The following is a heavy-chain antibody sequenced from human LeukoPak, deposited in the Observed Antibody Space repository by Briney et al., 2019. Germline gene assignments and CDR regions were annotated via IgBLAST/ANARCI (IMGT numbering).Heavy chain of an antibody. Sequence: GGSLRLSCAASGFTFSSYGMSWVRQAPGKGLEWVANIKQDGSEKNYVDSVKGRFTISRDNAKNSLFLKMNSLRPENTAVYYCARDSGRLNYWGQGALVTVSS. V-gene: IGHV3-7*01. CDR1: GFTFSSYG. CDR3: ARDSGRLNY. D-gene: IGHD6-19*01. CDR2: IKQDGSEK. J-gene: IGHJ4*02.